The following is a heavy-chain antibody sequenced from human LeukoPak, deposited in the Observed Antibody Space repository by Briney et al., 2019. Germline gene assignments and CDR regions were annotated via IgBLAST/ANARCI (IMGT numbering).Heavy chain of an antibody. D-gene: IGHD2-2*01. CDR2: INTNTGNP. Sequence: GASVKVSCRTSGYDFSTYGITWVRQAPGQGLEWMGWINTNTGNPTYAQGFTGRFVFSLDTSVSTAYLQISSLKAEDTAVYYCARDENTSAGWFDPWGQGTLVTVSS. V-gene: IGHV7-4-1*02. CDR3: ARDENTSAGWFDP. CDR1: GYDFSTYG. J-gene: IGHJ5*02.